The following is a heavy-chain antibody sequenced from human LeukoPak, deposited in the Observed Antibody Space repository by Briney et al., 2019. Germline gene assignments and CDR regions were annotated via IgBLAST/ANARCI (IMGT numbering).Heavy chain of an antibody. J-gene: IGHJ6*02. V-gene: IGHV3-9*01. CDR1: GFTLDDYA. CDR2: ISRNSGSI. D-gene: IGHD4-17*01. Sequence: RPGRSLRLSCAASGFTLDDYAMHWVRQTPGKGLEWVSGISRNSGSIGYADSVKGRLTTARDNAKNSLYLKMNSLRAEDTALYYCAKDRANGDYDLRGYYYYGMDVWGQGTTVTVSS. CDR3: AKDRANGDYDLRGYYYYGMDV.